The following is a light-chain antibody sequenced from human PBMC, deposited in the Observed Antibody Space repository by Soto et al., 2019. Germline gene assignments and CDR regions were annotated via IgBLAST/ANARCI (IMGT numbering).Light chain of an antibody. J-gene: IGLJ1*01. CDR2: EVS. Sequence: HSALTQPASVSGSPGQSISISCTGTSSDVGGYNYVSWYQQHPGKAPKLMIYEVSNRPSGVSNRFSGSKSGNTASLTISGLQAEDEADYYCSSQRSDTPVVFGTGTKLTVL. CDR1: SSDVGGYNY. CDR3: SSQRSDTPVV. V-gene: IGLV2-14*01.